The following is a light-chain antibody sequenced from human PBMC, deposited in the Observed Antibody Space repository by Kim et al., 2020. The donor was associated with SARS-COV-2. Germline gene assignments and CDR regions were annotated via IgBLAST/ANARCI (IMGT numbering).Light chain of an antibody. CDR1: SSDVGGYNY. V-gene: IGLV2-11*01. Sequence: QSALTQPRSVSGSPGQSVTISCTGTSSDVGGYNYVSWYQQHPGKAPKLMIYDVSKRPSGVPDRFSGSKSGNTASLTISGLQAEDEADYYCCSYAGSWVCGGATQLTVL. CDR3: CSYAGSWV. J-gene: IGLJ3*02. CDR2: DVS.